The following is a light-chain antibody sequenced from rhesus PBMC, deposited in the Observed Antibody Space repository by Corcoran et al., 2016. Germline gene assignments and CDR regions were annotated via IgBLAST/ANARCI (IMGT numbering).Light chain of an antibody. CDR1: QTISSY. J-gene: IGKJ4*01. CDR2: AAS. CDR3: QQHNSHPLT. V-gene: IGKV1-44*01. Sequence: DIQMTQSPSSLSASVGDRVTITCRASQTISSYLAWYQQKPGKVPKLLIYAASSFESGVPSRFSGTGAGTDFTLTISSLQPEDFATYYCQQHNSHPLTFGGGTKVEIK.